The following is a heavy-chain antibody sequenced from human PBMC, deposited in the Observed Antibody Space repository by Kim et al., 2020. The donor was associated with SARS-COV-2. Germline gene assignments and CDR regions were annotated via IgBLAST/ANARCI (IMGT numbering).Heavy chain of an antibody. D-gene: IGHD3-10*01. CDR2: ISYDGSNK. CDR1: GFTFSSYG. J-gene: IGHJ4*02. Sequence: GGSLRLSCAASGFTFSSYGMHWVRQAPGKGLEWVAVISYDGSNKYYADSVKGRFTISRDNSKNTLYLQMNSLRAEDTAVYYCAKEARIGRLLWFGELSGAGAFYFDYWGQGTLVTVSS. V-gene: IGHV3-30*18. CDR3: AKEARIGRLLWFGELSGAGAFYFDY.